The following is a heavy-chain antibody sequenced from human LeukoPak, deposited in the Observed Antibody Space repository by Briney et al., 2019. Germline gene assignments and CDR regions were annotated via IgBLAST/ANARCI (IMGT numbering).Heavy chain of an antibody. V-gene: IGHV1-24*01. CDR1: GYTLTELS. CDR3: ATSRYCYDRGARRYYFDY. D-gene: IGHD3-22*01. CDR2: FDPEDGET. J-gene: IGHJ4*02. Sequence: ASVKVSCKVSGYTLTELSMHWVRQAPGKGLEWMGGFDPEDGETIYAQKFQGRVTMTEDTSTDTAYMELSSLRSEDTAVYYCATSRYCYDRGARRYYFDYWGQGTLVTVSS.